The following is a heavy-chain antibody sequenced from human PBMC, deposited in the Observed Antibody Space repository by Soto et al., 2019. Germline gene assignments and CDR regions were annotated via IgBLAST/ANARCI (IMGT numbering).Heavy chain of an antibody. V-gene: IGHV3-48*02. D-gene: IGHD2-15*01. CDR1: GFTFGIYS. J-gene: IGHJ5*02. CDR2: INGSSSTM. CDR3: ARGDRFRCSGDRCFSGGLLLS. Sequence: EVQLVESGGGLVQRGGSLRLSCAASGFTFGIYSMNWVRQAPGKGLEWISYINGSSSTMYYADSVKGRFIISRDNADNSLYLQMNSLRDADTAVYYCARGDRFRCSGDRCFSGGLLLSWGQGTLGTVSS.